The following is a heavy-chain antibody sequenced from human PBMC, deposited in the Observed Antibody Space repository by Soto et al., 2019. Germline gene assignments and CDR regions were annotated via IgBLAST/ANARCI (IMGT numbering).Heavy chain of an antibody. CDR1: R. D-gene: IGHD3-10*01. J-gene: IGHJ2*01. CDR3: AREYYHRDLRSFPTRRCSDL. Sequence: RRQWVRLAPGKGLEWVSSISSSSSYIYYADSVKGRFTISRDNAKNSLYLQMNSLRAEDTAVYYFAREYYHRDLRSFPTRRCSDL. V-gene: IGHV3-21*01. CDR2: ISSSSSYI.